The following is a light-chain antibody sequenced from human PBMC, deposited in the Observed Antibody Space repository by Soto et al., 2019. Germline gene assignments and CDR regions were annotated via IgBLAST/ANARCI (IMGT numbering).Light chain of an antibody. CDR3: QNYYNAPET. J-gene: IGKJ1*01. CDR1: QGISSC. Sequence: DIQMTQSPSSLSASVGDRVTITCRASQGISSCLAWYQQRPGKVPKVLIYAASTLHSGVPSRFSGSGSGTDFTLTISNVQPEDVATYYCQNYYNAPETFGQGTKVEIK. V-gene: IGKV1-27*01. CDR2: AAS.